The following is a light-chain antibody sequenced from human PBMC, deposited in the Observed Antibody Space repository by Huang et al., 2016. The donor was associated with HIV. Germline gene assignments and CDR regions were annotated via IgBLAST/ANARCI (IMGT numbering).Light chain of an antibody. CDR2: LGS. V-gene: IGKV2-28*01. Sequence: DIVMTQSPLSLPVTPGEPASISCRSSQSLLHSKGYNYWNWYLQKPGQSPQLLIYLGSNRASGVPDRFSGSGSGTDFTLKINRVEPEDVGIYYCMQALQTPPWTFGQGTKVEIK. J-gene: IGKJ1*01. CDR3: MQALQTPPWT. CDR1: QSLLHSKGYNY.